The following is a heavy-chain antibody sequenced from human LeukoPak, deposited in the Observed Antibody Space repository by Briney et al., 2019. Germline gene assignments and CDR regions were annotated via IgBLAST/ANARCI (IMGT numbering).Heavy chain of an antibody. CDR3: ARDRTYYDILTGDFDY. D-gene: IGHD3-9*01. CDR1: GFTFSSYW. J-gene: IGHJ4*02. CDR2: INSDGSST. Sequence: GGSLRLSCAASGFTFSSYWMHWVRQAPGKGLVWVSCINSDGSSTNYADSVKGRFTISRDNAKNTLSLQMDSLRGEDTAVYFCARDRTYYDILTGDFDYWGQGTLVTVSS. V-gene: IGHV3-74*01.